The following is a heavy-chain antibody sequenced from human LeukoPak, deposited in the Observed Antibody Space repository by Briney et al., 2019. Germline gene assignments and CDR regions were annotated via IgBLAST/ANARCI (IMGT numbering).Heavy chain of an antibody. V-gene: IGHV4-34*01. D-gene: IGHD4-17*01. CDR1: GGSFSGYY. CDR2: INHSGSA. Sequence: SETLSLTCAVYGGSFSGYYWSWIRQPPGKGLEWIGEINHSGSANYNPSLKSRVTISVDTSKSQFSLKLSSVTAADTAVYYCARVRLTTVTDYWGQGTLVTVSS. CDR3: ARVRLTTVTDY. J-gene: IGHJ4*02.